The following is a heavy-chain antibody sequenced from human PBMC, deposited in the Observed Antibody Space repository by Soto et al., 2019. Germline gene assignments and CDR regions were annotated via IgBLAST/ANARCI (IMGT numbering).Heavy chain of an antibody. J-gene: IGHJ6*02. CDR2: IYYSGST. Sequence: PSETLSLTCTVSGGSISSYYWSWIRQPPGKGLEWIGYIYYSGSTNYNPSLKSRVTISVDTSKNQFSLKLSSVTAADTAVYYCARSGDYYYYYGMDVWGQGXTVTV. V-gene: IGHV4-59*01. CDR3: ARSGDYYYYYGMDV. CDR1: GGSISSYY. D-gene: IGHD4-17*01.